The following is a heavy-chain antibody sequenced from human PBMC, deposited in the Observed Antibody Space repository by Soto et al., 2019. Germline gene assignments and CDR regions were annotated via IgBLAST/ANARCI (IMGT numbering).Heavy chain of an antibody. J-gene: IGHJ4*02. V-gene: IGHV3-74*01. D-gene: IGHD3-10*01. CDR3: EKRGVDTFGLSY. Sequence: EVQLVESGGGLVQPGGSLRLSCAVSGFTFSSFWMHWVRQAPVEGLVWVSRINTDGSSTSYADSVKGRFTISRDNAKNTLYLQMNSLRVEDTAMYYCEKRGVDTFGLSYWGQGTLVTVSS. CDR1: GFTFSSFW. CDR2: INTDGSST.